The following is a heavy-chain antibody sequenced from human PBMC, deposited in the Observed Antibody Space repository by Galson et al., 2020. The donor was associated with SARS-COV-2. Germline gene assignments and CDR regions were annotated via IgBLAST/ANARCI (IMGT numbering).Heavy chain of an antibody. CDR1: GFSFSNYA. CDR3: ARRWHSAEYFDY. Sequence: GGSLRLSCAASGFSFSNYAMHWVRQAPGKGLEWVSGIHGLSTSTYYADSVKGRFTISRDNSENTLYLQMYSLRADDTAVYYCARRWHSAEYFDYWGHGTLVTVSS. D-gene: IGHD2-15*01. V-gene: IGHV3-23*01. J-gene: IGHJ4*01. CDR2: IHGLSTST.